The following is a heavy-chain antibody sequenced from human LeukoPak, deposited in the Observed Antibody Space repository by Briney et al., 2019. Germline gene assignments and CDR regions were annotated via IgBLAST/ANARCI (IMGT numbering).Heavy chain of an antibody. CDR2: ITDSGGST. CDR3: ARDGAYSYTY. V-gene: IGHV3-23*01. Sequence: GGSLRLSCAASGFTFSNSAMNWVRQAPGKGLEWVSTITDSGGSTYYADSVRGRFTISRDNSKNTLYLEMNSLRAEDTAVYYCARDGAYSYTYWGQGTLVTVSS. CDR1: GFTFSNSA. D-gene: IGHD5-18*01. J-gene: IGHJ4*02.